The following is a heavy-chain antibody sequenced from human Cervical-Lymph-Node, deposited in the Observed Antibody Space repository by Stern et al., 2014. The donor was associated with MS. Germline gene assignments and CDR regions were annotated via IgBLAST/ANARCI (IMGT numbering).Heavy chain of an antibody. CDR2: VIPILGIT. Sequence: QDQLVQSGAEVKKPGSSVKVSCKASGDTFSTYTINWVRQAPGQGLEWMGRVIPILGITTYAQKFQGRVTITADESTRTAYMELSSLRSEDTALYYCSTRVGDRVHAHDALHFWGQGTMVTVSS. J-gene: IGHJ3*01. V-gene: IGHV1-69*02. CDR3: STRVGDRVHAHDALHF. D-gene: IGHD3-10*01. CDR1: GDTFSTYT.